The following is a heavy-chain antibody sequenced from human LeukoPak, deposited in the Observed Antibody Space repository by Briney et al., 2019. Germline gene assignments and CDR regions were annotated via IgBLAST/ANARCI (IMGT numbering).Heavy chain of an antibody. J-gene: IGHJ4*02. CDR1: EFTFSNYG. V-gene: IGHV3-30*02. Sequence: GGSLRLSCAASEFTFSNYGMHWVREAPGKGLEWVAFIQYDGSNKYYGNSVKGRFTISRDTSKNTLYLQMNSLRAEDTAVYYCAKEHGSGSYFDYWGQGTLVTVSS. D-gene: IGHD3-10*01. CDR2: IQYDGSNK. CDR3: AKEHGSGSYFDY.